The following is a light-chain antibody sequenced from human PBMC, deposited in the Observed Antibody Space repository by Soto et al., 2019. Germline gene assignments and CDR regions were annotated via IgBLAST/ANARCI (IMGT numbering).Light chain of an antibody. V-gene: IGLV2-23*02. CDR2: EAT. CDR3: SLYASTNTFM. Sequence: QSALTQPASVSGSPGQSITISCTGTSSDIGRYNLVSWYQQHPGKPPKLMIYEATKRPSGVSNRFSGSKSANTASLTISGLQAEDEADYYCSLYASTNTFMFGGGTKVTVL. CDR1: SSDIGRYNL. J-gene: IGLJ3*02.